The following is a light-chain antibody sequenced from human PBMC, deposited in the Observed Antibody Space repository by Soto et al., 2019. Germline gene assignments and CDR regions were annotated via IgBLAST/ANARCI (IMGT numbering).Light chain of an antibody. Sequence: DIQMTQSPSTLSASVGDRVTIPCRASQSISTWLAWYQQKPGRAPNFLIYDASTLESGVPSRFSGSGSGTEFTLTITNLQPDDFATFYCQQYSTFPRTFGQGTKVDIK. CDR1: QSISTW. V-gene: IGKV1-5*01. CDR3: QQYSTFPRT. CDR2: DAS. J-gene: IGKJ1*01.